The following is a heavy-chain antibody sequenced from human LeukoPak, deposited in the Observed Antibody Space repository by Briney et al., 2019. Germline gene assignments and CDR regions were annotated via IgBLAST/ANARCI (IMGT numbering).Heavy chain of an antibody. CDR3: ASRGVHYYYGMDV. CDR2: IDPSDSYT. V-gene: IGHV5-10-1*01. D-gene: IGHD3-10*01. J-gene: IGHJ6*02. CDR1: GYSFTSYW. Sequence: GESLKISCQGSGYSFTSYWISWVRQMPGKGLEWMGRIDPSDSYTNYSPSFQGHVTISADKSISTAYLQWSSLKASDTAMYYCASRGVHYYYGMDVWGQGTTVTVSS.